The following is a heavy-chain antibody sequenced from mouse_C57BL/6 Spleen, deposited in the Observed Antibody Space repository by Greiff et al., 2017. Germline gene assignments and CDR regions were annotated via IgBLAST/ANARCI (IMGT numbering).Heavy chain of an antibody. CDR1: GYTFTDYY. CDR3: ARGPSHFDY. J-gene: IGHJ2*01. CDR2: INPNNGGT. V-gene: IGHV1-26*01. Sequence: EVQLQQSGPELVKPGASVKISCKASGYTFTDYYMNWVKQSHGKSLEWIGDINPNNGGTSYNQKFKGKATLTVDKSSSTAYMELRSLTSEDSAVYYCARGPSHFDYWGQGTTLTVSS.